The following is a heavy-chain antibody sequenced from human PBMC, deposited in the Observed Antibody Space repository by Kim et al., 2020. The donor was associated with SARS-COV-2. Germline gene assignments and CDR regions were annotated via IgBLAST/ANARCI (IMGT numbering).Heavy chain of an antibody. Sequence: KDRFPISRDNAKNSLYMQMNSLRAEDTAVYYCARGQYDRSGGYYGMDVWGQGTTVTVSS. CDR3: ARGQYDRSGGYYGMDV. J-gene: IGHJ6*02. D-gene: IGHD3-22*01. V-gene: IGHV3-11*04.